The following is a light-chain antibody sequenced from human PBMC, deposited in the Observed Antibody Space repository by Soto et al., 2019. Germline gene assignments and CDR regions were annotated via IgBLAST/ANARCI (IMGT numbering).Light chain of an antibody. CDR2: DVT. CDR3: SSYTSSSTYV. V-gene: IGLV2-14*03. CDR1: SRDAGGYNY. J-gene: IGLJ1*01. Sequence: QSALTQSASVSGSPGQSITISCTGTSRDAGGYNYVSWYQQHPGKAPKLMIFDVTNRPSGVSDRFSGSKFGNTASLTISGHQAEDEADYYCSSYTSSSTYVFRTGTKLTVL.